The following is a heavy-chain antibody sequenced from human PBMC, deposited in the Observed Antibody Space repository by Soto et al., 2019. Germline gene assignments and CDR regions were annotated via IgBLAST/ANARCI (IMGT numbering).Heavy chain of an antibody. CDR3: AKDKVYSNFEYYFDS. CDR2: ISWNGGTI. D-gene: IGHD4-4*01. V-gene: IGHV3-9*01. CDR1: GFTFQNYA. J-gene: IGHJ4*02. Sequence: GGSLRLSCAASGFTFQNYAMHWVRQAPGKGLEWVSGISWNGGTIGYADSVRGRFTISRGNAKNSLYLQMNSLRPEDTALYYCAKDKVYSNFEYYFDSWGQGTLVTV.